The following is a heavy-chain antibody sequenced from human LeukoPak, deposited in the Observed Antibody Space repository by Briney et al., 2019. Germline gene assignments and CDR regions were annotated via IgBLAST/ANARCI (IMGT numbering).Heavy chain of an antibody. V-gene: IGHV1-2*06. J-gene: IGHJ4*02. D-gene: IGHD6-19*01. Sequence: ASVKVSCRASGYTFTGYYIHWIRQALGQGLEWMGRINPNSGGTNYAQNFLGRVTMTRDTSTSTAYMELSRLRSDDTAVYYCARDSSGWHYFDYSGQGTLVTVSS. CDR3: ARDSSGWHYFDY. CDR1: GYTFTGYY. CDR2: INPNSGGT.